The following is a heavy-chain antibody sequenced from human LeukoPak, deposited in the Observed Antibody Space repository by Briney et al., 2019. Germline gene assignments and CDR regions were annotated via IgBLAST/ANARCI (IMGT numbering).Heavy chain of an antibody. D-gene: IGHD5-18*01. Sequence: PSETLSLTCTVSGGSISCGSCYRDWIRQPPGKGLEWIGSIYYSGSTYYNPSLKSRVTISVDTSKNQFSLKLSSVTAADTAVYYCARQDTGVGFDSWGQATLVTVSS. J-gene: IGHJ4*02. CDR3: ARQDTGVGFDS. V-gene: IGHV4-39*01. CDR1: GGSISCGSCY. CDR2: IYYSGST.